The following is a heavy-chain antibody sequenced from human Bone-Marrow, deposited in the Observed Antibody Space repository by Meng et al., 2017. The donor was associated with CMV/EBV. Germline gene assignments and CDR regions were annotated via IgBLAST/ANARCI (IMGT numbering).Heavy chain of an antibody. CDR1: GYPFTSYG. J-gene: IGHJ5*02. V-gene: IGHV1-18*01. Sequence: SGYPFTSYGISWVRQAPGQWLEWMGWIRAYNGNTNYAQKLQGRVTMTTDTSTSTAYMELRSLRSDDTAVYYCARGRIAAAGTFWFDPWGQGTLVTVSS. D-gene: IGHD6-13*01. CDR2: IRAYNGNT. CDR3: ARGRIAAAGTFWFDP.